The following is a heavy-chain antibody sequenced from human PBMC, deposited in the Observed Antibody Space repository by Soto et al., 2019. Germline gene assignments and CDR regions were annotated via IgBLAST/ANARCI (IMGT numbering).Heavy chain of an antibody. CDR2: IYHSGST. V-gene: IGHV4-34*01. CDR3: ARNPAYYYGSGSYYNGGYYYYYMDV. J-gene: IGHJ6*03. D-gene: IGHD3-10*01. CDR1: GGSFSGYY. Sequence: PSETLSLTCAVYGGSFSGYYWSWIRQPPGKGLEWIGEIYHSGSTNYNPSLKSRVTISVDTSKNQFSLKLSSVTAADTAVYYCARNPAYYYGSGSYYNGGYYYYYMDVWGKGTTVTVSS.